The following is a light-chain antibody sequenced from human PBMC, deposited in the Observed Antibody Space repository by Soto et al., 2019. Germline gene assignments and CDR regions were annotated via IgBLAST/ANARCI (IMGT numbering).Light chain of an antibody. Sequence: DIVMTQSPLSLPVTPGEPASISCRSSQSLLHSNGYNYLDWYLQKPGQSPQLLIYLGSNRATGVPDKLSGSGSGTDFTLKISRVEAEDVGVYYCMQALQSPCTFGQGTKVDIK. CDR2: LGS. CDR3: MQALQSPCT. V-gene: IGKV2-28*01. CDR1: QSLLHSNGYNY. J-gene: IGKJ2*02.